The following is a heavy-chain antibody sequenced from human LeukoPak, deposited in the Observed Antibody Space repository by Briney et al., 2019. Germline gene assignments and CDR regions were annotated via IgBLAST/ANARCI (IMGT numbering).Heavy chain of an antibody. D-gene: IGHD5-18*01. CDR2: INPNSGGT. Sequence: ASVKVSCKASGGTFSSYAISWVRQAPGQGLEWMGWINPNSGGTNYAQKFQGRVTMTRDTSISTAYMELSRLRSDDTAVYYCARGGYSYGPVATLFDYWGQGTLVTVSS. CDR3: ARGGYSYGPVATLFDY. V-gene: IGHV1-2*02. CDR1: GGTFSSYA. J-gene: IGHJ4*02.